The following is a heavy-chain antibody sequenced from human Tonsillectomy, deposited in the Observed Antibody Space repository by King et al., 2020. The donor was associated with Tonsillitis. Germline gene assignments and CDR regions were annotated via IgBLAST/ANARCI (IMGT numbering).Heavy chain of an antibody. CDR2: INPDSGAA. CDR3: ARDTGGGRSFDF. CDR1: GYSFSDYS. V-gene: IGHV1-2*06. D-gene: IGHD2-8*02. J-gene: IGHJ4*02. Sequence: QLVQSGAEVKKPGASVKVSCQTSGYSFSDYSIHWIRQAPGQGLDWMGRINPDSGAADYALRFEDRVRMTTDTSLKTAYLEVSRLRSDDTATYFCARDTGGGRSFDFWGQGSLVTVSS.